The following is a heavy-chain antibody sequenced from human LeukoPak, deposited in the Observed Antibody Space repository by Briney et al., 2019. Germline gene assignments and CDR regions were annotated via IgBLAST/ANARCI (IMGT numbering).Heavy chain of an antibody. V-gene: IGHV3-23*01. CDR2: ISGSGGST. Sequence: GGSLRLSCAASGFTFSSYAMSWVRQAPGKGLEWVSAISGSGGSTYYADSVKGRFTISRDNSKNTLYLQMNSLRAEDTAVYYCAKSYCGGDCYSAGFAFDIWGQGTLVTVSS. D-gene: IGHD2-21*02. CDR1: GFTFSSYA. CDR3: AKSYCGGDCYSAGFAFDI. J-gene: IGHJ4*02.